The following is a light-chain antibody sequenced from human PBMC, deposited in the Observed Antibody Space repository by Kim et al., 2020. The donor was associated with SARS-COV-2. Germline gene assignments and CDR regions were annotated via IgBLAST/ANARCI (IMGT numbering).Light chain of an antibody. J-gene: IGLJ1*01. Sequence: SITISCTGTSSDVGGYNYFSWYQHHPGKAPKLIIYDVSERPSGVSNRFSGSKSGNTASLTISGLQAEDESDYYCTSYRTRSTYVFGTGTKVTVL. V-gene: IGLV2-14*03. CDR2: DVS. CDR3: TSYRTRSTYV. CDR1: SSDVGGYNY.